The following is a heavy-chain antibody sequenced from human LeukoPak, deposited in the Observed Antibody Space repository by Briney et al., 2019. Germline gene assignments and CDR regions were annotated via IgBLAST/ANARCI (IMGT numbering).Heavy chain of an antibody. CDR3: ASYYDSSGAPFDY. Sequence: SVKVSCKASGGTFSSYAISWVRQAPGQGLEWMGGIIPIFGTANYAQKFQGRVTITTDESTSTVYMELSSLRSEDTAVYYCASYYDSSGAPFDYWGQGTLVTVSS. D-gene: IGHD3-22*01. V-gene: IGHV1-69*05. CDR1: GGTFSSYA. CDR2: IIPIFGTA. J-gene: IGHJ4*02.